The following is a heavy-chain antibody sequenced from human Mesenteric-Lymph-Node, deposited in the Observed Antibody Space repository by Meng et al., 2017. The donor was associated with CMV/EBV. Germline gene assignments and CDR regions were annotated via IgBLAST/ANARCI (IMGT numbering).Heavy chain of an antibody. J-gene: IGHJ5*02. CDR3: ARDAWGGYSYSLGGGWFDP. D-gene: IGHD5-18*01. Sequence: TFNSFTMHWVRQAPGKGLEWLSFISFDGNNKQYADSVKGRFTISRDNSKNTLYLQMNTLRREDTAVYFCARDAWGGYSYSLGGGWFDPWGQGALVTVSS. CDR2: ISFDGNNK. CDR1: TFNSFT. V-gene: IGHV3-30*04.